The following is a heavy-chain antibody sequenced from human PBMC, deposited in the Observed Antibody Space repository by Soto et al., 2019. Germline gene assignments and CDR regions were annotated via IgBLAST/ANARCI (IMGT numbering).Heavy chain of an antibody. CDR2: INHSGST. CDR1: GGSFSGYY. Sequence: QVQLQQWGAGLLKPSETLSLTCAVYGGSFSGYYWCWIRQPPGKGLEWSGEINHSGSTNYNPSLKSRVTRSVDTSKNHFSLKQRSVTAAATAVYYCARSYYDFWSSSPTDAFDFWGQGTMVTVSS. J-gene: IGHJ3*01. V-gene: IGHV4-34*01. CDR3: ARSYYDFWSSSPTDAFDF. D-gene: IGHD3-3*01.